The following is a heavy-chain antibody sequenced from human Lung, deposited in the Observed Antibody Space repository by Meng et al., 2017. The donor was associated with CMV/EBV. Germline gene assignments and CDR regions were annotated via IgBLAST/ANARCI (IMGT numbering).Heavy chain of an antibody. Sequence: SXXVSXKASGGTFSSYAISWVRQAPGQGLEWMGGIIPILGIANYAQKFQGRVTITADKSTSTAYMELSSLRSEDTAVYYCANQEYSSSRNRKNWFDPWGQGTXVTVSS. CDR3: ANQEYSSSRNRKNWFDP. D-gene: IGHD6-6*01. J-gene: IGHJ5*02. V-gene: IGHV1-69*10. CDR1: GGTFSSYA. CDR2: IIPILGIA.